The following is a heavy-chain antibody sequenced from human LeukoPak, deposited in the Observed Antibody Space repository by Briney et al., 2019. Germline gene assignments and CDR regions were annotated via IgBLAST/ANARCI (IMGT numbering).Heavy chain of an antibody. CDR3: AREKLAAAGTFDY. CDR2: INAGNGNT. D-gene: IGHD6-13*01. CDR1: GYTFTSYA. Sequence: GASVKVSCKASGYTFTSYAMHWVRQAPGQRLKWMGWINAGNGNTKYSQKFQGRVTITRDTSASTAYMELSSLRSEDTAVYYCAREKLAAAGTFDYWGQGTLVTVSS. V-gene: IGHV1-3*01. J-gene: IGHJ4*02.